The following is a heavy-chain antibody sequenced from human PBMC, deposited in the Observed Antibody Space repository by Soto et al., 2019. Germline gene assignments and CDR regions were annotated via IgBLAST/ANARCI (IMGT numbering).Heavy chain of an antibody. CDR1: GFTFNNYA. V-gene: IGHV3-23*01. D-gene: IGHD5-18*01. CDR2: ISGSGGTT. Sequence: GGSLRLSCTASGFTFNNYAMSWDRQAPGKGLQWVSSISGSGGTTYNADSVKGRFTISRDNSKNTLYLQMNSLRAEDTAIYYCAKSSEWIQLWFVDYWGQGTLVTVSS. J-gene: IGHJ4*02. CDR3: AKSSEWIQLWFVDY.